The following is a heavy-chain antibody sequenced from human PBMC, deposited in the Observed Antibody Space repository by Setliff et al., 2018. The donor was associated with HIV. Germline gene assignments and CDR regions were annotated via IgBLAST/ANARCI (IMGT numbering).Heavy chain of an antibody. V-gene: IGHV1-2*02. J-gene: IGHJ4*02. CDR3: ARDLAY. CDR2: INPNSGGT. CDR1: GYTFTGYY. Sequence: ASVKVSCKASGYTFTGYYMHWVRQAPGQGLEWMGWINPNSGGTNYAEKFQGRVTITADTSTDTAYMELRGLRSDDTAVYYCARDLAYWGQGTLVTVSS.